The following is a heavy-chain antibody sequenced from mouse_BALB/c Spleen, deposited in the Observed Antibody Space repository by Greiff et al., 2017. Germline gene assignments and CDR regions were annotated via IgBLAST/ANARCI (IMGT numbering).Heavy chain of an antibody. CDR1: GYTFTSYD. CDR3: ARDSGPNAMDY. D-gene: IGHD3-1*01. J-gene: IGHJ4*01. CDR2: IYPGDGST. Sequence: VQLQKSGPELVKPGALVKISCKASGYTFTSYDINWVKQRPGQGLEWIGWIYPGDGSTKYNEKFKGKATLTADKSSSTAYMQLSSLTSENSAVYFCARDSGPNAMDYWGQGTSVTVSS. V-gene: IGHV1S56*01.